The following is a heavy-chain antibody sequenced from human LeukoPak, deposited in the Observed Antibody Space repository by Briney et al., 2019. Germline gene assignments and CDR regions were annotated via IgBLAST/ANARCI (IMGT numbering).Heavy chain of an antibody. V-gene: IGHV3-21*01. Sequence: PGGSLRLSCAASGFTFSSYSMNWVRQAPGKGLEWVSSISSSSSYIYYADSVKGRFTISRDNAKNSLYLQMNSLRAEDTAVYYCARVSRGRDGYNYGPGGYYFDYWGQGTLVTVSS. CDR2: ISSSSSYI. CDR3: ARVSRGRDGYNYGPGGYYFDY. D-gene: IGHD5-24*01. CDR1: GFTFSSYS. J-gene: IGHJ4*02.